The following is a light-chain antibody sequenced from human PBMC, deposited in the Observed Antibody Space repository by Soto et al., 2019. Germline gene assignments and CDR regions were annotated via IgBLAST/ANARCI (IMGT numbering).Light chain of an antibody. J-gene: IGLJ2*01. CDR3: QVWDSSSDQVV. CDR2: HDG. CDR1: NIGSQS. V-gene: IGLV3-21*02. Sequence: SYELTQPPSVSVAPGQTATLTCGGDNIGSQSVHWYRQKPVQAPVLVVFHDGDRPSGIPDRFSVSNSGNTATLTISGVEVGDEADYYCQVWDSSSDQVVFGGGTKVTGL.